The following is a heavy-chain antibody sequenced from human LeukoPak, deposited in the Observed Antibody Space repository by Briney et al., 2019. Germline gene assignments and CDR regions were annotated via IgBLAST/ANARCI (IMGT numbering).Heavy chain of an antibody. D-gene: IGHD6-13*01. CDR2: IYYSGST. CDR1: GGSISSYY. CDR3: AREGGSSWSTFDY. V-gene: IGHV4-59*01. J-gene: IGHJ4*02. Sequence: SETLSLTCIVSGGSISSYYWTWIRQPPGEGLEWLGYIYYSGSTSYNPSLKSRVIISLDTSKDQFSLKLSSVTAADTAVYYCAREGGSSWSTFDYWGQGTLVTVSS.